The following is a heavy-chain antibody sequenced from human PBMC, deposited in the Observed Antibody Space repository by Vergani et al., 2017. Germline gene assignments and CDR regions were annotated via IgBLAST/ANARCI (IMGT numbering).Heavy chain of an antibody. CDR2: IRYDGSNK. CDR3: AKLWHFFDSRADY. J-gene: IGHJ4*02. D-gene: IGHD3-3*02. V-gene: IGHV3-30*02. CDR1: GFIFSNYG. Sequence: VQMVESGGGLVKPGGSLRLSCAEAGFIFSNYGMHWVRQAPGKGLEWVAYIRYDGSNKYYKDSVKGRFTISRDNSKRMLYLQMNSLRTEDTAVYYCAKLWHFFDSRADYWGQGILVTVSS.